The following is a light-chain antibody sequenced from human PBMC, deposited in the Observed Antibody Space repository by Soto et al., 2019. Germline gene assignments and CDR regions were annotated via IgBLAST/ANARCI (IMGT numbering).Light chain of an antibody. CDR1: QSISSN. Sequence: EIVMTQSPVTLSVSPGERATLSCRASQSISSNLAWHQQKPGQAPRLLIYSASTRATGVPARFSGSGSGTEFTLTISSLQSEDFAVYFCQQYIRWPLTFGGGTKVDIK. V-gene: IGKV3-15*01. CDR3: QQYIRWPLT. CDR2: SAS. J-gene: IGKJ4*01.